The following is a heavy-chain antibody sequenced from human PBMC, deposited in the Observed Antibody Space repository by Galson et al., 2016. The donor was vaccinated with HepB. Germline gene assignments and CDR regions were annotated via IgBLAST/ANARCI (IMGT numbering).Heavy chain of an antibody. CDR2: INHSGTT. CDR3: ASLIILGSGNFFDF. CDR1: GGSISSSNYY. J-gene: IGHJ4*02. Sequence: SETLSLTCTVSGGSISSSNYYWTWVRQPPGQGLEWIGSINHSGTTFYNETPNIRVTMSVDTSKSQISLQLTSVTAADTAVYYCASLIILGSGNFFDFWGQGTLVTVSS. V-gene: IGHV4-39*01. D-gene: IGHD3-10*01.